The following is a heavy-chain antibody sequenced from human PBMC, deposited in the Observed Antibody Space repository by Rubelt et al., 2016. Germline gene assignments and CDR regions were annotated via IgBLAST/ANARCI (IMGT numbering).Heavy chain of an antibody. CDR1: GYTFTSYA. D-gene: IGHD2-15*01. CDR2: INAGNGNT. Sequence: QVQLVQSGAEVKKPGASVKVSCKASGYTFTSYAMHWVRQAPGQRLEWMGWINAGNGNTKYSQKFQGRVTITRGTSASTAYMELSSLRSEDTAVYYCARGDIVVVVAASNPLDYWGQGTLVTVSS. CDR3: ARGDIVVVVAASNPLDY. J-gene: IGHJ4*02. V-gene: IGHV1-3*01.